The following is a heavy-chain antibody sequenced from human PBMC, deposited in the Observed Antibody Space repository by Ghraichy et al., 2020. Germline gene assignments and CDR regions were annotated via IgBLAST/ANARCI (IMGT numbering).Heavy chain of an antibody. D-gene: IGHD1-7*01. CDR1: GYTLTELS. CDR2: FDPEDGET. CDR3: ATDVPPSITGTTGSYYYYYGMDV. V-gene: IGHV1-24*01. Sequence: ASVKVSCKVSGYTLTELSMHWVRQAPGKGLEWMGGFDPEDGETIYAQKFQGRVTMTEDTSTDTAYMELSSLRSEDTAVYYCATDVPPSITGTTGSYYYYYGMDVWGQGTTVTVSS. J-gene: IGHJ6*02.